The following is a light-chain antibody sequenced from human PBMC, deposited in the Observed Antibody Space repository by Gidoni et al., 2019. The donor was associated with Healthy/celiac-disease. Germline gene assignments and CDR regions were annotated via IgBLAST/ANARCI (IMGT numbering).Light chain of an antibody. CDR1: KLGDKY. CDR3: QAWDSSLVV. V-gene: IGLV3-1*01. J-gene: IGLJ2*01. CDR2: QDS. Sequence: SYELTQLPSVSVSPGQTASITCSGDKLGDKYACWYQQKPGQSPVLVIYQDSKRPSGIPERFSGSNSGNTATLTISGTQAMDEADYYCQAWDSSLVVFGGGTKLTVL.